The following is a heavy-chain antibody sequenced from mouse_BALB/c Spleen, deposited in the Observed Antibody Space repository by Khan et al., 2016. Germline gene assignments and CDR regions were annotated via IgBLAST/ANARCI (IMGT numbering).Heavy chain of an antibody. J-gene: IGHJ3*01. CDR2: IFPGTGPT. V-gene: IGHV1S132*01. CDR1: GYTFTSYW. D-gene: IGHD1-1*01. Sequence: VQLQQSGAELVKPGASVKLSCKTSGYTFTSYWIQWVKQRPGQGLGWIGEIFPGTGPTYYNEKFKGKATLTIDTSSSTAYMQLSSLTSEDSAVYCCARSSYGSSWFAYWGQGTLVTVSA. CDR3: ARSSYGSSWFAY.